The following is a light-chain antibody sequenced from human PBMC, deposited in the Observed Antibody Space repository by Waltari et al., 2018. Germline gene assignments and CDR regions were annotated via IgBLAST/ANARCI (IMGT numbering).Light chain of an antibody. V-gene: IGKV1-5*03. J-gene: IGKJ1*01. CDR2: AAS. CDR1: QSVSVW. CDR3: QQYNSYST. Sequence: DVQMTQSPSTLSASVGDRVTITCRASQSVSVWLAWYQQKPGKAPNLLSYAASSLESVVPSRFSGSGSGTEFTLTISGLQPDDFATYYCQQYNSYSTFGQGTKVEIK.